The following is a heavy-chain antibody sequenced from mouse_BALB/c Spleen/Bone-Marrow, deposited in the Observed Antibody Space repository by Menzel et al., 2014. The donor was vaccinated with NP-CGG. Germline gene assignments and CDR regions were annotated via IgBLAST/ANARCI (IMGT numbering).Heavy chain of an antibody. CDR2: ILPGSGST. CDR3: ARRGYDGAY. CDR1: GYTFSSYW. J-gene: IGHJ3*01. Sequence: VKLMESGAELMKPGTSVKKSCKATGYTFSSYWIEWVKQRPGHGLEWIGEILPGSGSTNYNEKFKGKATFTADTSSNTAYMQLSSLTSEDSAVYYCARRGYDGAYWGQGTLVTVSA. V-gene: IGHV1-9*01. D-gene: IGHD2-14*01.